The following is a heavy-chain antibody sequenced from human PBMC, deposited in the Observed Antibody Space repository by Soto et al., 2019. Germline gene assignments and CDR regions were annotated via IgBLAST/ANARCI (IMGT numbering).Heavy chain of an antibody. CDR2: IYWNDDK. CDR3: ARAYSRGWYYDY. Sequence: QITLKESGPTLVKPTQTLTLTCTFSGFSLSTSGVGVGWIRQPPGKALEWFALIYWNDDKRYSPSLKYRLTIPKDTSKNQVVLTMTNMDPVDTATYYCARAYSRGWYYDYWGQGTLVTVSS. CDR1: GFSLSTSGVG. V-gene: IGHV2-5*01. D-gene: IGHD6-19*01. J-gene: IGHJ4*02.